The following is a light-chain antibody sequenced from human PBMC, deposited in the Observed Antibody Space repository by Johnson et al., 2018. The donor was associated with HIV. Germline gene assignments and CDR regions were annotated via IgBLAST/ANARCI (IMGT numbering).Light chain of an antibody. Sequence: QSVLTQPPSVSAAPGQKVTISCSGSSSNIGKNYVCWYQQLPGTAPKLLIYDNNKRPSGIPDRFSGSRSGTSATLGITGLQTGDEADYYCATWDSSLSAFYVFGTGTKVT. CDR1: SSNIGKNY. J-gene: IGLJ1*01. V-gene: IGLV1-51*01. CDR2: DNN. CDR3: ATWDSSLSAFYV.